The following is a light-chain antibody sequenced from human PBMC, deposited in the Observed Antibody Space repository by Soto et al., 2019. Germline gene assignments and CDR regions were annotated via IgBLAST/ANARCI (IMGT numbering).Light chain of an antibody. CDR3: SSYTSSSTLV. J-gene: IGLJ1*01. Sequence: QSALTQPASVSGSPGQSITISCTGTSSDVGAYNYVSWYQQHSGKAPKLMIYEVSHRPSGVSNRFSGSKSGNTASLTISGLQAEDEADYYCSSYTSSSTLVFATGTKVTVL. CDR1: SSDVGAYNY. CDR2: EVS. V-gene: IGLV2-14*01.